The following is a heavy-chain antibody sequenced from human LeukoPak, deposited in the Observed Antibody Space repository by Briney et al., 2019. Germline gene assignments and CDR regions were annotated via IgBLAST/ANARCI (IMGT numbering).Heavy chain of an antibody. D-gene: IGHD1-26*01. Sequence: GASVKVSCKASGDTFGSYAITWVRPAPGQGLEWMGGIIPAFGTTNYAPNFRGRVTITADESTSTAYMELSSLRSEDTAVYYCAQEEELPGNNWFDPWGQGTLVTVSS. CDR2: IIPAFGTT. CDR1: GDTFGSYA. V-gene: IGHV1-69*13. J-gene: IGHJ5*02. CDR3: AQEEELPGNNWFDP.